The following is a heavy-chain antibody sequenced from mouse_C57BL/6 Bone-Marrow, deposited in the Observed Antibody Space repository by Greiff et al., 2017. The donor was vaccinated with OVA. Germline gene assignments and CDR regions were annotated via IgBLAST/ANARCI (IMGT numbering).Heavy chain of an antibody. CDR2: ISGGGGNT. V-gene: IGHV5-9*01. CDR3: ARHSTTVLDV. D-gene: IGHD1-1*01. CDR1: GFTFSSYT. J-gene: IGHJ1*03. Sequence: EVKVVESGGGLVKPGGSLKLSCAASGFTFSSYTMSWVRQTPEKRLEWVATISGGGGNTYYPDSVKGRFTISRDNAKNTLYLQMSSLRSEDTALYYCARHSTTVLDVWGTGTTVTVSS.